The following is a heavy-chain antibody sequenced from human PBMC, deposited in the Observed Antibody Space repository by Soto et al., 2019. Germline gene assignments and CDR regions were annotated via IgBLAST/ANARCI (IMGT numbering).Heavy chain of an antibody. D-gene: IGHD4-4*01. Sequence: EVQLLESGGGSVQPGGSLMLSCAASGFTFDSYSLSWVRQAPGKGLEWVSGISGSGQTTHYGDSVKGRFTISRDNFRNTLYLQMHSLRAEDTAVYFCAKSRGDSWTTYFFDYWGRGALVTVSS. CDR1: GFTFDSYS. CDR2: ISGSGQTT. V-gene: IGHV3-23*01. CDR3: AKSRGDSWTTYFFDY. J-gene: IGHJ4*02.